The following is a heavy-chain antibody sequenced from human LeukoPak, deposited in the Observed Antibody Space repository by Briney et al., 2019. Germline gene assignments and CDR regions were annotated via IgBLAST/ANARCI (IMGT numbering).Heavy chain of an antibody. CDR2: ITPILGIA. J-gene: IGHJ6*02. CDR3: ARAPQGVVVVPAASYDILTGYYPYGMDV. V-gene: IGHV1-69*04. D-gene: IGHD3-9*01. CDR1: GGTFSSYA. Sequence: SVKVSCKASGGTFSSYAISWVRQAPGQGLEWMGRITPILGIANYAQKFQGRVTITADKSTSTAYMELSSLRSEDTAVYYCARAPQGVVVVPAASYDILTGYYPYGMDVWGQGTTVTVSS.